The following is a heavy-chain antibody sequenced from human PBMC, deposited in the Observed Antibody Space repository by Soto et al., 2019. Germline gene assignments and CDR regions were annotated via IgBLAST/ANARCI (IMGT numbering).Heavy chain of an antibody. CDR2: ISGSGGST. CDR1: GFTFSSYA. J-gene: IGHJ6*03. D-gene: IGHD2-2*01. Sequence: GGSLRLSCAASGFTFSSYAMSWVRQAPGKGLEWVSAISGSGGSTYHADSVKGRFTIYRDNSKNTLYLQRNSLRAEDTAVYYCAKSGVGSYCSSTSCYGGYYYYYMDVWGKGTTVTVSS. CDR3: AKSGVGSYCSSTSCYGGYYYYYMDV. V-gene: IGHV3-23*01.